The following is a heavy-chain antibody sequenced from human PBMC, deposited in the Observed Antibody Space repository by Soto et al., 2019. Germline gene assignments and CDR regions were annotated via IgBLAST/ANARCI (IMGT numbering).Heavy chain of an antibody. V-gene: IGHV4-59*08. D-gene: IGHD2-15*01. CDR3: ASSDCSGGSCYSDWFDP. CDR1: GGSISSYY. J-gene: IGHJ5*02. Sequence: SETLSLTCTVSGGSISSYYWSWIRQPPGKGLEWIGYIYYSGSTNYNPSLKSRVTISVDTSKNQFSLKLSSVTAADTAVYYCASSDCSGGSCYSDWFDPWGQETLVTVSS. CDR2: IYYSGST.